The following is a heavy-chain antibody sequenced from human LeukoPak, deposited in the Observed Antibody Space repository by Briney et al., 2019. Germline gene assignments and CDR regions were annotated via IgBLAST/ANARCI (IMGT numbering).Heavy chain of an antibody. CDR1: GGSITISSYY. Sequence: LETLSLTCTVSGGSITISSYYWGWIRQPPGKGLEWIGSIYYSGTTYYNPSLKSRVTISVDTSKNQFSLKLSSVTAADTAVYYCATGGGSSSSVDYWGQGTLVTVSS. J-gene: IGHJ4*02. V-gene: IGHV4-39*07. CDR2: IYYSGTT. CDR3: ATGGGSSSSVDY. D-gene: IGHD6-6*01.